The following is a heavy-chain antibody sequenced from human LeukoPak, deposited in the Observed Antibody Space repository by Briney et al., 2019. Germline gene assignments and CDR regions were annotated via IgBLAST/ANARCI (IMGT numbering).Heavy chain of an antibody. CDR1: GYTFTSYY. V-gene: IGHV1-18*04. CDR3: ARGPVRYYYDSSGYDDAFDI. D-gene: IGHD3-22*01. Sequence: ASVKVSCKASGYTFTSYYMHWVRQAPGQGLEWMGWISAYNGNTNYAQKLQGRVTMTTDTSTSTAYMELRSLRSDDTAVYYCARGPVRYYYDSSGYDDAFDIWGQGTMVTVSS. CDR2: ISAYNGNT. J-gene: IGHJ3*02.